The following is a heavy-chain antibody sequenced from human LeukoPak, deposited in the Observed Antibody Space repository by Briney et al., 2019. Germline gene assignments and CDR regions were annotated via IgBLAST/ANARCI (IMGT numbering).Heavy chain of an antibody. J-gene: IGHJ4*02. CDR3: AKDRTPDGRYEVDY. V-gene: IGHV3-23*01. CDR2: IFGNGGGR. CDR1: GFSFSTYA. D-gene: IGHD3-16*02. Sequence: GGSLRLSCTASGFSFSTYAMNWVRQAPRKGLGWVSVIFGNGGGRDYADSVKGRFTISRDNSKSTLYLQMNSLRAEDTAVYYCAKDRTPDGRYEVDYWGRGTLVTVSS.